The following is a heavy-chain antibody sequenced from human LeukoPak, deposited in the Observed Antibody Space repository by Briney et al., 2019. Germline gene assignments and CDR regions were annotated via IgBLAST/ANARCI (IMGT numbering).Heavy chain of an antibody. D-gene: IGHD3-10*01. V-gene: IGHV4-39*01. CDR2: LYHSGNS. CDR1: GGSITTTYY. CDR3: TRHQTNFYGSGAPFDP. Sequence: SETLSLTCSVSGGSITTTYYWSWIRQPPGGGLEGIASLYHSGNSNYNPSLKSRVTMPVDTSKNQFSLQLTSMTAADTAIYYCTRHQTNFYGSGAPFDPWGQGTLVTVSS. J-gene: IGHJ5*02.